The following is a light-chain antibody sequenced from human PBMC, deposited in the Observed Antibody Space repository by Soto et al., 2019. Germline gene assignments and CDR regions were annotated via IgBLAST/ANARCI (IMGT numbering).Light chain of an antibody. J-gene: IGLJ3*02. CDR3: SSYTSTYIWV. CDR1: SSDIGSHNF. V-gene: IGLV2-14*01. Sequence: QSVLTQPASVSGSPGQSITISCTGTSSDIGSHNFVSWHQQHPGKAPKFIIYGVSNRPSGVSSRFSGSKSGNTASLTISGFQADDEADYYCSSYTSTYIWVFGGGTKLTVL. CDR2: GVS.